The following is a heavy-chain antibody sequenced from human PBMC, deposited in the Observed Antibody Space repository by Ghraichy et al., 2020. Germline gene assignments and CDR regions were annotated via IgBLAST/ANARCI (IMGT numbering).Heavy chain of an antibody. J-gene: IGHJ6*03. CDR1: GFTFNNYA. D-gene: IGHD4-11*01. CDR3: AKTPMTTLTNPLYYYYMDV. CDR2: ISGSGGST. Sequence: GGSLRLSCAASGFTFNNYAMTWVRQAPGKGLEWVSGISGSGGSTDYGDSVKGRFTISRDNSKNTLYLQINSLTAEDTAVYYCAKTPMTTLTNPLYYYYMDVWGKGTTVTVSS. V-gene: IGHV3-23*01.